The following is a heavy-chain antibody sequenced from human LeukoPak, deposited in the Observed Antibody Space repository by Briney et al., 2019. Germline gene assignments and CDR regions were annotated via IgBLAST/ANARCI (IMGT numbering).Heavy chain of an antibody. D-gene: IGHD3-10*01. Sequence: PGGSLRLSCAASGFTFSSYGMHWVRQAPGKGLEWVAFIRYDGSNKYYADSVKGRFTISRDNSKNTLYLQMNSLRAEDTAVYYCAREERYGSGSYIGGWGQGTLVTVSS. V-gene: IGHV3-30*02. CDR2: IRYDGSNK. J-gene: IGHJ4*02. CDR1: GFTFSSYG. CDR3: AREERYGSGSYIGG.